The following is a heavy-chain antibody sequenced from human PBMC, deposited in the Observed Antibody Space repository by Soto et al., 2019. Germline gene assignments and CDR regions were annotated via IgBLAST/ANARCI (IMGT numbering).Heavy chain of an antibody. V-gene: IGHV4-59*01. D-gene: IGHD2-21*01. CDR3: ARCGHSDPYYFDY. CDR1: GGSISSYY. CDR2: IYYSGST. Sequence: LSLTCTVSGGSISSYYWSWIRQPPGKGLEWIGYIYYSGSTNYNPSLKSRVTISVDTSKNQFSLKLSSVTAADTAVYYCARCGHSDPYYFDYWGQGTLVTVSS. J-gene: IGHJ4*02.